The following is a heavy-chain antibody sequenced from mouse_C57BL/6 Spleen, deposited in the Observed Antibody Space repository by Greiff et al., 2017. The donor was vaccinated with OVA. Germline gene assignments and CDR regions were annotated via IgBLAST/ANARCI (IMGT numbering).Heavy chain of an antibody. CDR3: ARYGDDGYFDV. CDR2: IRHKANGYTT. Sequence: EVKVVESGGGLVQPGGSLSLSCAASGFTFTDYYMSWVRQPPGKALEWLGFIRHKANGYTTEYSASVKGLFTISRENSQSILYLQMNALRAEDSATYYCARYGDDGYFDVWGTGTTVTVSS. CDR1: GFTFTDYY. J-gene: IGHJ1*03. V-gene: IGHV7-3*01.